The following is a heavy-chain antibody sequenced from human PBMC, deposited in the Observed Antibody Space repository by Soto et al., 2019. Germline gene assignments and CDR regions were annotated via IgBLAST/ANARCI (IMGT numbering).Heavy chain of an antibody. CDR2: INAGNGNT. V-gene: IGHV1-3*01. CDR1: GYTFTSYA. J-gene: IGHJ4*02. D-gene: IGHD3-22*01. Sequence: ASVKVSCKASGYTFTSYAMHWVRQAPGQRLEWMGWINAGNGNTKYSQKFQGRVTITRDTSASTAYMELSSLRSEDTAVYYCAREWRDYDRRPPQGAPDYWGQGTLVTVSS. CDR3: AREWRDYDRRPPQGAPDY.